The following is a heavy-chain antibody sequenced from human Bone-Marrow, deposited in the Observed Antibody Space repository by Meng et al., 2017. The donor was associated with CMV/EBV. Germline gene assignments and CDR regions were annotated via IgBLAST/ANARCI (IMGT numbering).Heavy chain of an antibody. CDR2: INWNGGST. J-gene: IGHJ4*02. Sequence: GESLKISCAASGFTFDDYGMSWVRQAPGKGLEWVSGINWNGGSTGYADSVKGRFTISRDNAKNSLYLQMNSLRAEDTALYYCARGSKAFGVVIIGYFDYWGQGKLVT. D-gene: IGHD3-3*01. V-gene: IGHV3-20*04. CDR1: GFTFDDYG. CDR3: ARGSKAFGVVIIGYFDY.